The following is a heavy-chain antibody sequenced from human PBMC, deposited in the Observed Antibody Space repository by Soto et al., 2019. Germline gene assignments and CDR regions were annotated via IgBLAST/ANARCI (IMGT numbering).Heavy chain of an antibody. CDR1: GFTFSDYY. V-gene: IGHV3-11*01. CDR3: ARGDISGSSWSGPLRYFDY. CDR2: ISSSGSTI. D-gene: IGHD6-13*01. Sequence: GGSLRLSCAASGFTFSDYYMSWIRQAPGKGLEWVSYISSSGSTIYYADSVKGRFTISRDNAKNSLYLQMNSLRAEDTAVYYCARGDISGSSWSGPLRYFDYWGQGTLVTVSS. J-gene: IGHJ4*02.